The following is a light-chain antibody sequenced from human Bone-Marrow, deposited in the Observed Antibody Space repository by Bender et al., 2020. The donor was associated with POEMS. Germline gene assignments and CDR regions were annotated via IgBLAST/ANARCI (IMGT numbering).Light chain of an antibody. CDR3: CSYVGSSTHWV. CDR2: EDF. CDR1: SSDIGGYNY. V-gene: IGLV2-23*01. Sequence: QSALTQPASVSGSPGQSITISCIGTSSDIGGYNYVSWYQQHPGKAPKLMIYEDFKRPSGVSNRFSGSKSDNTASLTISGLQAEDEADYYCCSYVGSSTHWVFGGGTKLTVL. J-gene: IGLJ3*02.